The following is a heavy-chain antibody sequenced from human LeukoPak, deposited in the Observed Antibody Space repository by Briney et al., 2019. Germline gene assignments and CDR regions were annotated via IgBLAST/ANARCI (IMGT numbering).Heavy chain of an antibody. CDR3: TTDTYYYGSGSYSDAFDI. CDR2: IKSKTDGGTT. V-gene: IGHV3-15*07. J-gene: IGHJ3*02. Sequence: GRSLRLSCAASGFTFSSYAMHWVRQAPGKGLEWVGRIKSKTDGGTTDYAAPVKGRFTISRDDSKNTLYLQMNSLKTEDTAVYYCTTDTYYYGSGSYSDAFDIWGQGTMVTVSS. CDR1: GFTFSSYA. D-gene: IGHD3-10*01.